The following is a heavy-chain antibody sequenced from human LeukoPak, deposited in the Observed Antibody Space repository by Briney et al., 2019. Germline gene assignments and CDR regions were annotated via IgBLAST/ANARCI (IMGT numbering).Heavy chain of an antibody. V-gene: IGHV3-7*01. CDR3: ARGAMVAGYYYMDV. CDR1: GFTFSSYW. D-gene: IGHD4/OR15-4a*01. J-gene: IGHJ6*03. Sequence: PGESLRLSCAASGFTFSSYWMTWVRQSPGKVLEWVANMNQDGSQKFYVDSVKGRFTISRDNAKNSLYLQMNSLRAEDTAVYYCARGAMVAGYYYMDVWGKGTTVTISS. CDR2: MNQDGSQK.